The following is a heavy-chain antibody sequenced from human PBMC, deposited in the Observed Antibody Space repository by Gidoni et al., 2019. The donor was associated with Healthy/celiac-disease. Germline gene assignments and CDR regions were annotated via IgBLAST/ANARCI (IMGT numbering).Heavy chain of an antibody. J-gene: IGHJ4*01. V-gene: IGHV1-8*01. CDR1: GDTCTSYD. CDR3: ASRLYSSGSDQMFDY. CDR2: MTPHSGHT. Sequence: QVQLVQSGAEVKKPGASVKGYCKASGDTCTSYDINWVRQATGQGFEWMGWMTPHSGHTGYAQNFRGSVTMTRNTSLSTAYMALSSLISEDTAVYYCASRLYSSGSDQMFDYWGHGTLVTVSS. D-gene: IGHD6-19*01.